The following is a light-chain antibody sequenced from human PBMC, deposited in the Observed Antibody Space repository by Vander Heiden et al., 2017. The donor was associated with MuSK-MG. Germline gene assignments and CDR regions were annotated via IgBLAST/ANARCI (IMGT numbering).Light chain of an antibody. CDR3: QSYDSSLSGWV. Sequence: QSVLTQPPSVSGAPGQRVTIPCPGSSSNIGAGYDVYWYQHLPGPAPKLLIYVNSNRPSGVPDRFSGSKSGTSASLAITGLQAEDEADYYCQSYDSSLSGWVFGGGTKLTVL. J-gene: IGLJ3*02. CDR1: SSNIGAGYD. V-gene: IGLV1-40*01. CDR2: VNS.